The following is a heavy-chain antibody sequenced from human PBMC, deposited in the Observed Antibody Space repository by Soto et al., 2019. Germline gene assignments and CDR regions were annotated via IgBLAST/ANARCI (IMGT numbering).Heavy chain of an antibody. D-gene: IGHD5-18*01. CDR1: GFTFSSYG. Sequence: PGGSLRLSCAASGFTFSSYGMHWVRQAPGKGLEWVAVIWYDGSNKYYADSVKGRFTISRDNSKNTLYLQMNSLRAEDTAVYYCARGQRGYSYGFRVYYYGMDVWGQGTTVTLSS. J-gene: IGHJ6*02. CDR3: ARGQRGYSYGFRVYYYGMDV. V-gene: IGHV3-33*01. CDR2: IWYDGSNK.